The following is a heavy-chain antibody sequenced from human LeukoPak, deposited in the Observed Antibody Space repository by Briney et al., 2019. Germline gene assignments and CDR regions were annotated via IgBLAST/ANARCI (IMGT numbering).Heavy chain of an antibody. V-gene: IGHV1-46*01. CDR1: GYTVTSYY. D-gene: IGHD5-24*01. Sequence: PRASVKVSCKASGYTVTSYYMNWVRQAPGQGLEWMAILNPSGGSSNYAQKFQGRATLTRATSTGTVYMELSSLRSEDTAVYYCASVYKHGMDVWGQGTTVIVSS. CDR2: LNPSGGSS. J-gene: IGHJ6*02. CDR3: ASVYKHGMDV.